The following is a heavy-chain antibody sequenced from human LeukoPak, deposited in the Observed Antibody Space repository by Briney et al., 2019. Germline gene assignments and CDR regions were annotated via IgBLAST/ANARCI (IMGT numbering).Heavy chain of an antibody. CDR1: GGSISSGSYY. D-gene: IGHD2-2*01. Sequence: SETLSLTCTVSGGSISSGSYYWSWIRQPAGKGLEWIGRIYTSGSTNYNPSLKSRVTISVDTSKNQFSLKLSSVTAADTAVYYRARGVVVPAAHFDYWGKGTLVTSPQ. CDR2: IYTSGST. CDR3: ARGVVVPAAHFDY. J-gene: IGHJ4*02. V-gene: IGHV4-61*02.